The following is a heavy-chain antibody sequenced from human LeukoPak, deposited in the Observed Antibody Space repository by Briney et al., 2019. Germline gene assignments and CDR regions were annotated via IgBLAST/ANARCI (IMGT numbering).Heavy chain of an antibody. CDR2: IYSTGST. CDR3: ARVNGSGKDNWFDP. CDR1: GGSINSYY. J-gene: IGHJ5*02. D-gene: IGHD1-26*01. V-gene: IGHV4-4*07. Sequence: PSETLSLTCTVSGGSINSYYWTWIRQPAGKGLEWIGRIYSTGSTNYNPSLKSRVTMSVDTSKNQFSLKLSSVTAADTAVYYCARVNGSGKDNWFDPWGQGTLVTVSS.